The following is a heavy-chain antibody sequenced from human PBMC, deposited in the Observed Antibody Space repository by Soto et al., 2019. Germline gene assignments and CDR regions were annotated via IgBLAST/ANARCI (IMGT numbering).Heavy chain of an antibody. V-gene: IGHV3-23*01. D-gene: IGHD3-9*01. CDR2: ISGSGGST. J-gene: IGHJ4*02. CDR3: AKDQYYDILSGSPPRSY. Sequence: EVQLLESGGGLVQPGGSLRLSCAASGFTFSSYAMSWVRQAPGKGLEWVSAISGSGGSTYYADSVKGRFTISRDNSKNTLYLQMNSLRAEDTAVYYCAKDQYYDILSGSPPRSYWGQGTLVTVSS. CDR1: GFTFSSYA.